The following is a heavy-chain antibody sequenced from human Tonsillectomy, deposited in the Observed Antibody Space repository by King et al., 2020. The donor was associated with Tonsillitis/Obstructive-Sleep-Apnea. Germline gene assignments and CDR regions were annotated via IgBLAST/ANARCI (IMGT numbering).Heavy chain of an antibody. J-gene: IGHJ4*02. V-gene: IGHV3-11*05. CDR2: ISSSSSYT. Sequence: VQLVASGGGLVKPGGSLSLSCAASGFTFSDYYMSWIRPAPGKGLEWVSYISSSSSYTNYADSVKGRFTISRDNAKNSLYLQMNSLRAEDTAVYYCARAQYKTTVWWLPDYWGQGTLVTVSS. CDR3: ARAQYKTTVWWLPDY. D-gene: IGHD5-12*01. CDR1: GFTFSDYY.